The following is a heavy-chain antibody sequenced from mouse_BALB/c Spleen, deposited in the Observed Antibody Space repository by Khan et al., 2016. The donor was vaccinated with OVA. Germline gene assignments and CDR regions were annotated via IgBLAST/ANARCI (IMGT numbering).Heavy chain of an antibody. V-gene: IGHV2-9*02. CDR2: IWAGGST. CDR3: ARLEDI. Sequence: VQLQESGPGLVAPSQSLSITCTVSGFSLTSYGVHWVRQPPGKGLEWLGVIWAGGSTTYNSDLMSRLCISKDNSTGQVFLKMSSLQTDDTAMYYCARLEDIWGQGTTLTVSS. D-gene: IGHD1-3*01. CDR1: GFSLTSYG. J-gene: IGHJ2*01.